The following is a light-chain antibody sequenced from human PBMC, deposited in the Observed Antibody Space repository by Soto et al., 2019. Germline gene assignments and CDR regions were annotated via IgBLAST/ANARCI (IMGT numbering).Light chain of an antibody. CDR1: QDISSN. Sequence: EIVMTHSPTTLSVSPGERGTLSCRASQDISSNLDWYQQKPGQTPRLLIHGASTRATGIPARFSGSGSGTLFALTIASLQSEDFAVYYCQQYDNWQRTVGQGAKVDIK. J-gene: IGKJ1*01. V-gene: IGKV3-15*01. CDR3: QQYDNWQRT. CDR2: GAS.